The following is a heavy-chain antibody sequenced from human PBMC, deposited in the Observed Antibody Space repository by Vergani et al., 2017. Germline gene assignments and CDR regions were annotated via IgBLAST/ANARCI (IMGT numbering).Heavy chain of an antibody. CDR3: ARNKDSGYDLDWGYYYMDV. Sequence: QVQLQESGPGLVKPSQTLSLTCTVSGGSISSYYWSWIRQPPGKGLEWIGYIYYSGSTNYNPSLKSRVTISVDTSKNQFSLKLSSVTAADTAVYYCARNKDSGYDLDWGYYYMDVWGKGTTVTVSS. J-gene: IGHJ6*03. CDR1: GGSISSYY. CDR2: IYYSGST. D-gene: IGHD5-12*01. V-gene: IGHV4-59*01.